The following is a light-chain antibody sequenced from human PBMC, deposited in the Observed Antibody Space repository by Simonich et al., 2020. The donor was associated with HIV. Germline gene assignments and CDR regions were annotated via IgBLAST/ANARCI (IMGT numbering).Light chain of an antibody. CDR2: DNN. CDR1: SSNIGNNH. V-gene: IGLV1-51*01. Sequence: QSVLTQPPSVSAAPGQKVTISCSGSSSNIGNNHVPWYQQLPETAPKLLIYDNNERPSGIPDRFSGSKSGTSATLGITGLQTGDEADYYCGTWDNSLRAGVFGGGTKLTVL. CDR3: GTWDNSLRAGV. J-gene: IGLJ3*02.